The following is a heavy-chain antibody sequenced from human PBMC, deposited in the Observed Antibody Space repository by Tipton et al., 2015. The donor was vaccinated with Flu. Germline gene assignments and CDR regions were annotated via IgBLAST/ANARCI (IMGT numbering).Heavy chain of an antibody. CDR3: TRELVDV. Sequence: SLRLSCAASGFIFSDYWMSWVRQAPGQGLEWVANIKQDGSQKYYVDSVKGRFTISRDNAKNSLYLQMNSLRAEDTAVYYCTRELVDVWGKGTTVAVSS. J-gene: IGHJ6*04. CDR1: GFIFSDYW. CDR2: IKQDGSQK. V-gene: IGHV3-7*03.